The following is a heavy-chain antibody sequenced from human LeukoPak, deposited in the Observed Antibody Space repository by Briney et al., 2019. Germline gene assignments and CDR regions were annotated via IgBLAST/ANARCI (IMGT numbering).Heavy chain of an antibody. J-gene: IGHJ4*01. D-gene: IGHD3-22*01. Sequence: SETLSLTCTVSGGSISSSSYYWGWIRQPPGKGLEWTGSIYYSGSTYYNPSLKSRVTISVDTSKNQFSLKLSSVTAADTAVYYCASPFDYDSSGYLAYWGQGTLVTVSS. V-gene: IGHV4-39*07. CDR3: ASPFDYDSSGYLAY. CDR1: GGSISSSSYY. CDR2: IYYSGST.